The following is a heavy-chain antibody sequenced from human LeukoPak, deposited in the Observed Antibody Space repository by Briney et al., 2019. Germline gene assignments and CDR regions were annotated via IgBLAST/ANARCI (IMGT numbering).Heavy chain of an antibody. V-gene: IGHV1-2*02. D-gene: IGHD6-13*01. Sequence: ASVKVSCKASGYTFTVYYMHWVRQAPGQGLEWLGWINPNSGGTNYAQKFQGRVTMTRDTSIATAYMELTRLSSDDTAVYYCASSFSSRWPIIDYWGQGTLVTVSS. CDR3: ASSFSSRWPIIDY. CDR1: GYTFTVYY. CDR2: INPNSGGT. J-gene: IGHJ4*01.